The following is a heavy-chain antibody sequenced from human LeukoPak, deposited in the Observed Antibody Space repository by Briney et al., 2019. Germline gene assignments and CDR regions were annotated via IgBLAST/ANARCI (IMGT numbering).Heavy chain of an antibody. J-gene: IGHJ4*02. D-gene: IGHD6-6*01. CDR2: IKQDGSEK. Sequence: GGSLRLSCAASGFIFSSHWMSWVRQAPGKGLEWVANIKQDGSEKYYVDSVKGRFTISRDNAKNSLYLQMNSLRAEDTAVYYCASGGYSSSSWVDYWGQGTLVTVSS. CDR3: ASGGYSSSSWVDY. V-gene: IGHV3-7*01. CDR1: GFIFSSHW.